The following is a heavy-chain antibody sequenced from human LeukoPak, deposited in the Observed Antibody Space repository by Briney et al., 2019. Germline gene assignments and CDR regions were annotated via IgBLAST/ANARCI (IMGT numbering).Heavy chain of an antibody. Sequence: SETLSLTCTVSGGSISSSSYYWGWIRQPPGKGLEWIGSIYYSGSTYYNPSLKSRVTISVDTSKNQFSLKLSSVTAADTAVYYCSRGDGSSGLFDYWGQGTLVTVSS. CDR2: IYYSGST. V-gene: IGHV4-39*07. J-gene: IGHJ4*02. D-gene: IGHD1-26*01. CDR3: SRGDGSSGLFDY. CDR1: GGSISSSSYY.